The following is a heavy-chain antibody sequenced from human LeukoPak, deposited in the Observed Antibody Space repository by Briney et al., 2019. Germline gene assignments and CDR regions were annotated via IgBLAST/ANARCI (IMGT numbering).Heavy chain of an antibody. Sequence: PSETLSLTCAVYGGSLSGYYWSWIRQPPGKGLEWIGEINHSGSTNYNPSLKSRVTISVDTSKNQFSLKLSSVTAADTAVYYCARAAQLGRPNFDYWGQGTLVTVSS. CDR2: INHSGST. J-gene: IGHJ4*02. CDR3: ARAAQLGRPNFDY. CDR1: GGSLSGYY. V-gene: IGHV4-34*01. D-gene: IGHD7-27*01.